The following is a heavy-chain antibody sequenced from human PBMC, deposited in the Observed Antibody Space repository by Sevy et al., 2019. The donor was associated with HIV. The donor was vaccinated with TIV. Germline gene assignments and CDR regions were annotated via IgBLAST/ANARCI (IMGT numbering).Heavy chain of an antibody. D-gene: IGHD5-12*01. V-gene: IGHV3-48*01. J-gene: IGHJ4*02. CDR1: GFSFSIYS. Sequence: GGSLRLSCAASGFSFSIYSMNWVRQAPGKGLEWLSYMSNTGATIHNADSVKGRFTISRDNAKSSLYLQMNSLRAEDTAVYYCASQRGGYERLYYFDYWGQGTLVTVSS. CDR3: ASQRGGYERLYYFDY. CDR2: MSNTGATI.